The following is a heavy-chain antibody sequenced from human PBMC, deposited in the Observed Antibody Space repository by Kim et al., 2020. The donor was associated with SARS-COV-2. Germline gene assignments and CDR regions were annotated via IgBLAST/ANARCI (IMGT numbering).Heavy chain of an antibody. J-gene: IGHJ3*02. Sequence: AASVTGRFTISRDDSKNSLYLQRNSLKSEDTAMYYCVRGGVVVATTDAFDIWGQGTMVTVSS. CDR3: VRGGVVVATTDAFDI. D-gene: IGHD2-21*01. V-gene: IGHV3-72*01.